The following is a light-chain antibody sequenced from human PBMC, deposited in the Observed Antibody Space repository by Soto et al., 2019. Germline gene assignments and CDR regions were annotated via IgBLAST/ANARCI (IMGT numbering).Light chain of an antibody. CDR2: EDS. CDR3: QSVDGKYVV. CDR1: SGSIASDY. V-gene: IGLV6-57*04. J-gene: IGLJ2*01. Sequence: NFMLTQPHSVSESPGQRLTISGTRSSGSIASDYVHWYQHGPGSAPINVIFEDSQRPSGVPDRFSGSIDSSSNSASLTISRLTTEDAAAYYCQSVDGKYVVFGGGTKLTVL.